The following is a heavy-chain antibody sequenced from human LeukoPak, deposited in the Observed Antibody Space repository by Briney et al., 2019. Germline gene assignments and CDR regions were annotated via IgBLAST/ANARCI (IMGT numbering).Heavy chain of an antibody. CDR2: ISYDERHI. V-gene: IGHV3-30*18. J-gene: IGHJ3*01. CDR1: GLTFNRHA. CDR3: AKVRSGREVDDAFDA. Sequence: GTSLRLSCAASGLTFNRHAMTWVRQAPGKGLEWVAVISYDERHIYYADSVKGRFAISRDNSRNTLFLQMSSLRPDDTGLYYCAKVRSGREVDDAFDAWGQGTMVTVSP. D-gene: IGHD6-19*01.